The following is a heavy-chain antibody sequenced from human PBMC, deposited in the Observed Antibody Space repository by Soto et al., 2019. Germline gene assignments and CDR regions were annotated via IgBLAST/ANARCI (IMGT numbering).Heavy chain of an antibody. CDR3: ARVLRQMLYGPTRIGMDV. Sequence: QVQLVQSGAAVSKPGSSVKVSCKASGGTFGIYAIGWVRQAPGQGIEWMGGIIPAFGTTEKAQKFQDSDYMNADKATNTVYMELRGLRIDATAVYYCARVLRQMLYGPTRIGMDVWGQGTTLIVSS. V-gene: IGHV1-69*06. J-gene: IGHJ6*02. D-gene: IGHD2-2*02. CDR2: IIPAFGTT. CDR1: GGTFGIYA.